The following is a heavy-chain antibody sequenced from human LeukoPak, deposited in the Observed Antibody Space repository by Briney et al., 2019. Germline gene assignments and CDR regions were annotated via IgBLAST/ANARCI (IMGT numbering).Heavy chain of an antibody. CDR3: ARAPPVVVITAPTNDYYMDV. CDR1: GYTFTGYY. CDR2: INPNSGGT. Sequence: GASVKVSCKASGYTFTGYYMHWVRQAPGQGLEWMGWINPNSGGTNYAQKFQGRVTMTRDTSISTAYMELSRLRSDDTAVYYCARAPPVVVITAPTNDYYMDVWGKGTTVTVSS. D-gene: IGHD3-22*01. J-gene: IGHJ6*03. V-gene: IGHV1-2*02.